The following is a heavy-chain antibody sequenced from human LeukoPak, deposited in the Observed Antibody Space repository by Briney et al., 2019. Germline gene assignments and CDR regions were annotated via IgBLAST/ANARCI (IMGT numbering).Heavy chain of an antibody. D-gene: IGHD6-19*01. J-gene: IGHJ3*02. V-gene: IGHV3-9*01. CDR3: AKDSAISSGWYGGAFDI. CDR1: GFTFDDYA. Sequence: GGSLRLSCAASGFTFDDYAMHWVRQAPGKGLEWVSGISWNSGSIGYADSVKGRFTISRDNAKNSLYLQMNSLRAEDTALYYCAKDSAISSGWYGGAFDIWGQGTMVTVSS. CDR2: ISWNSGSI.